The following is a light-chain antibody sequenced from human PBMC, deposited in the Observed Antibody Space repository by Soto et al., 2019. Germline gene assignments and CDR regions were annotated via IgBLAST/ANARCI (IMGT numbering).Light chain of an antibody. J-gene: IGKJ1*01. Sequence: EIVSTQSPGTLSLSPGERATLSSRASQSVSSSYLAWYQHKPGQAPRLLIYGASSRATGIPDRVSGSGSGTDFSLTISRLEPEDFAVYYCQQYGSSPRTFGQGTKVDI. CDR1: QSVSSSY. V-gene: IGKV3-20*01. CDR3: QQYGSSPRT. CDR2: GAS.